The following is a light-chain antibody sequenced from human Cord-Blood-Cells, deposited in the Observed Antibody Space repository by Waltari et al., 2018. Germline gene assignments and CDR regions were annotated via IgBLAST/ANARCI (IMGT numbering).Light chain of an antibody. J-gene: IGLJ3*02. CDR3: SSYTSSSTRV. CDR2: DVS. V-gene: IGLV2-14*01. CDR1: SSDVGGYHY. Sequence: QYALTQPASVSGSPGQSITISCPGTSSDVGGYHYVSWYQQHPGKTPNLMIYDVSKRPSGVSNRFSGSKSGNTASLTISGLQAEDEADYYCSSYTSSSTRVFGGGTKLTVL.